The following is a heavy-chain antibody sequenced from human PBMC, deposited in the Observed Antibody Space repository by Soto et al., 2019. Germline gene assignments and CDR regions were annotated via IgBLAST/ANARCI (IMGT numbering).Heavy chain of an antibody. CDR2: ISTYNGDT. V-gene: IGHV1-18*01. J-gene: IGHJ5*02. Sequence: QIQLVQSGAEVKKPGASVKVSCKTSGYTFNTYGVTWVRQAPGQGLEWIGWISTYNGDTNYAQSVQGRVTMTTDTSTSTADMDLGSLRSDDTAVYYCVRDRCSSNTCSVTARYNWFDPWGQGTLVTVSS. CDR1: GYTFNTYG. CDR3: VRDRCSSNTCSVTARYNWFDP. D-gene: IGHD2-2*01.